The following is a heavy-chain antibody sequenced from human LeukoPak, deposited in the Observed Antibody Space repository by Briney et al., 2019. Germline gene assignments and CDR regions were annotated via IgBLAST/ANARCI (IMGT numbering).Heavy chain of an antibody. CDR1: GGSFSGYD. V-gene: IGHV4-34*01. CDR2: INHSGST. J-gene: IGHJ3*02. CDR3: ARGTPIYAFDI. Sequence: PSETLSLTCAVCGGSFSGYDWSWIRQPPGKGLEWIGEINHSGSTNYNPSLKSRVTTSVDTSKNQFSLKLSSVTAADTAVYYCARGTPIYAFDIWGQGTMVTVSS.